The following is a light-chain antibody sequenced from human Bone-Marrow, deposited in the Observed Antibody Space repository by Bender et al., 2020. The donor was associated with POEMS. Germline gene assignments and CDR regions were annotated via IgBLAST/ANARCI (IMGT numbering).Light chain of an antibody. CDR2: EDT. J-gene: IGLJ1*01. CDR3: CSYADGQTLV. CDR1: SDDIGLYDL. Sequence: QSALTQPASVSGSPGQSITISCTGTSDDIGLYDLVSWHQQHPGKAPKLIIYEDTKRPSGVSSRFSGSKSGNTASLTISGLQSEDEADYYCCSYADGQTLVFGPGTKVTVL. V-gene: IGLV2-23*01.